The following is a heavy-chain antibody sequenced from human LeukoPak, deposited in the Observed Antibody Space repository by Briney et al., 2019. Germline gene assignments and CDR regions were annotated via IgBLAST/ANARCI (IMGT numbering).Heavy chain of an antibody. Sequence: GGPLRLSCAASGFTFSSYSMNWVRQAPGKGLEWVSSISASSNYIYYADSVKGRFTISRDNAKNSLYLQMSSLRAEDTAVYYCARDASTRCYLCEVDYWGQGALVTVSS. CDR3: ARDASTRCYLCEVDY. D-gene: IGHD2-2*01. J-gene: IGHJ4*02. V-gene: IGHV3-21*01. CDR1: GFTFSSYS. CDR2: ISASSNYI.